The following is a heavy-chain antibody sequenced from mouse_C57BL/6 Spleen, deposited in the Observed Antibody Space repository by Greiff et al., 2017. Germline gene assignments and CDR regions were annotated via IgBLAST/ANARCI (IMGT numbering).Heavy chain of an antibody. Sequence: VKLVESGPGLVAPSQSLSITCTVSGFSLTSYAISWVRQPPGKGLEWLGVIWTGGGTNYNSALKSRLSISKDNSKSQVFLKMNSLQTDDTARYYCARNSYSNGYYFDYWSQGTTLTVSS. D-gene: IGHD2-5*01. CDR1: GFSLTSYA. V-gene: IGHV2-9-1*01. CDR2: IWTGGGT. CDR3: ARNSYSNGYYFDY. J-gene: IGHJ2*01.